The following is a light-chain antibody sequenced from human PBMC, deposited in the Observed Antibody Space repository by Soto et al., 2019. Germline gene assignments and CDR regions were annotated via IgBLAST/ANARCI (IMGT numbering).Light chain of an antibody. CDR2: AAS. CDR1: QSVSSSH. J-gene: IGKJ4*01. V-gene: IGKV3D-20*02. CDR3: QQRSNWHTLT. Sequence: EIVLTQSPGTPSLSPGERATLSCRASQSVSSSHLAWYQHKPGQAPRLLIYAASNRATGIPARFSGSGSGTDFTLTISSLEPQDFAVYYCQQRSNWHTLTLGGGTKVDIX.